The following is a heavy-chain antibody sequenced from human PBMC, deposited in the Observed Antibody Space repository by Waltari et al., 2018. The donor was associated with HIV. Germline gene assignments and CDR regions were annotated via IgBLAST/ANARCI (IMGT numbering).Heavy chain of an antibody. V-gene: IGHV3-53*01. CDR1: GFTVKRKY. Sequence: EVQVVESGGGLIQPGGSLRLSCAVSGFTVKRKYMSWVRKAPGKGLEWVSVIISESTKYYADSVKGRFIISTDSSKNTLYLQMNSLRVEDTAVYYCVRGGGDPAVRRTAGYQYYGMDVWGQGTTVTVSS. D-gene: IGHD3-10*01. CDR3: VRGGGDPAVRRTAGYQYYGMDV. J-gene: IGHJ6*02. CDR2: IISESTK.